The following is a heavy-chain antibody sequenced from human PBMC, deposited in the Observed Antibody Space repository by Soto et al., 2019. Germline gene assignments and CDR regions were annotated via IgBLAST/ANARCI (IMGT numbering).Heavy chain of an antibody. CDR3: AVASFDY. V-gene: IGHV1-46*01. CDR1: GYTFTSYY. Sequence: QVQLVQSGAEVKKPGASVKISCRASGYTFTSYYMQWVRQAPGEGLEWMGIINPSDFSTSYAQKFQGRMTVTMDTSASTVYMELSSLRSEDTAVYYCAVASFDYWAREPWSPSPQ. J-gene: IGHJ4*02. CDR2: INPSDFST.